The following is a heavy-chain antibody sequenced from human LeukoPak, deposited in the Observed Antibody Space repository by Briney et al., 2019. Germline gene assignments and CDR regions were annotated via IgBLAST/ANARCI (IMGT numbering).Heavy chain of an antibody. CDR2: IKQDGSEI. V-gene: IGHV3-7*03. CDR3: AKSPGGRHHN. J-gene: IGHJ4*02. CDR1: GFSFSDYY. D-gene: IGHD3-16*01. Sequence: GGSLRLSCAASGFSFSDYYMTWIRQAPGKGLEWVANIKQDGSEIYYVDSMKGRFTVSRDNSKNTLYLQMNSLRAEDTAVYYCAKSPGGRHHNWGQGTLVTVSS.